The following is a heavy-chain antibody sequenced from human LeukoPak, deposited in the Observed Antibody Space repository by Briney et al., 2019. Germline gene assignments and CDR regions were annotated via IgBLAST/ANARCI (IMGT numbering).Heavy chain of an antibody. CDR2: IHHSGST. Sequence: PSETLSLTCTVSSYSISSGYYWGWIRPPPGKGLEWIGSIHHSGSTYYNPSLKSRVTISEDTSKNQFSLKLNSVTAADTAAYYCAREANWNYGYWGQGTLVTVSS. D-gene: IGHD1-7*01. J-gene: IGHJ4*02. V-gene: IGHV4-38-2*02. CDR1: SYSISSGYY. CDR3: AREANWNYGY.